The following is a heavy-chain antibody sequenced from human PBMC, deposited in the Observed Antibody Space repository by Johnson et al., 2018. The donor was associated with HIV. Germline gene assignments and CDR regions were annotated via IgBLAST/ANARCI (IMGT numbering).Heavy chain of an antibody. CDR2: TSSGAST. J-gene: IGHJ3*02. Sequence: VQLVESGGGLIQPGGSLRLSCAASGFIVSSKYMSWVRQAPGKGLEWVPVTSSGASTYYADSVKGRFTISRDNSKNTLYLQMNSLRAEDTAVYYCARACRDGYTCDVYDIWGQGTMVTVSS. V-gene: IGHV3-53*01. CDR3: ARACRDGYTCDVYDI. D-gene: IGHD5-24*01. CDR1: GFIVSSKY.